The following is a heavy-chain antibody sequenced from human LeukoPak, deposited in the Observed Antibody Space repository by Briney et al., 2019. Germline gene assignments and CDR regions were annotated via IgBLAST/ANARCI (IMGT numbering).Heavy chain of an antibody. D-gene: IGHD6-19*01. CDR3: ARHAGSSGWYY. V-gene: IGHV5-51*01. CDR1: GYSFTSYW. Sequence: PGESLKISCKASGYSFTSYWIAWVRQMPGQGLEWMGVIYPRDSDAKYSPSFQGQVTISADKSINTAYLQWSSLKASDTAMYYCARHAGSSGWYYWGQGTLVTVSS. J-gene: IGHJ4*02. CDR2: IYPRDSDA.